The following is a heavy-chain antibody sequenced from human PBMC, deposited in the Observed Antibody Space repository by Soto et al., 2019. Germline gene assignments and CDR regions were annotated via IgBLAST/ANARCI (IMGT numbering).Heavy chain of an antibody. CDR2: ISGSDDSK. J-gene: IGHJ4*02. CDR3: ARRSGSSTLDY. CDR1: GFTFSSYA. D-gene: IGHD6-6*01. V-gene: IGHV3-23*01. Sequence: EVQLLESGGGLVQPGESLRLSCAASGFTFSSYAMSWVRQAPGKGLEWVSVISGSDDSKYYADSVKGRFTISRDNSKNTRYLKSIRLRAEDTAVYYCARRSGSSTLDYWGQGTLVTVSS.